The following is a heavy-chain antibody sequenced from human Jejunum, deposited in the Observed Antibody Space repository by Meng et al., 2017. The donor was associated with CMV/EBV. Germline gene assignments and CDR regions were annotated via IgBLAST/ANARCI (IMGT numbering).Heavy chain of an antibody. J-gene: IGHJ4*02. V-gene: IGHV4-30-4*08. CDR2: IHDTGST. D-gene: IGHD3-3*01. CDR3: ARGSIFVSFDS. CDR1: GGSKGSGDYY. Sequence: HVRLPESGPGLVAPSQTLALTCAVSGGSKGSGDYYWSWIRQPPGKGLEWIGYIHDTGSTYYNPSLKSRVDISLGTSRNHFSLTLSSVTAEDTAVYFCARGSIFVSFDSWGQGTLVTVSS.